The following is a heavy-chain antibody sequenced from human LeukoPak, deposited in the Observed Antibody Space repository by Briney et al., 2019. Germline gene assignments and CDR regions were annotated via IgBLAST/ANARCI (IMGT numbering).Heavy chain of an antibody. D-gene: IGHD3-3*01. CDR3: AKDADFWSGYYYDY. Sequence: GGCLTLSCAASGFTFSSYAMSWVRQAPGKGLEWVSAISGSGGSTYYADSVKGRFTISRDNSKNTLYLQMNSLRAEDTAVYYCAKDADFWSGYYYDYWGQGTLVTVSS. CDR1: GFTFSSYA. CDR2: ISGSGGST. J-gene: IGHJ4*02. V-gene: IGHV3-23*01.